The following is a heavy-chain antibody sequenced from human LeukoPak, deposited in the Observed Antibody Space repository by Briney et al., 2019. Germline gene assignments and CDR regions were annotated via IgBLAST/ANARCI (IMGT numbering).Heavy chain of an antibody. CDR3: ARRRRWWGDALYSFDY. CDR2: MNPNSGNT. J-gene: IGHJ4*02. D-gene: IGHD2-15*01. CDR1: GYTFTSYD. Sequence: ASVKVSCKASGYTFTSYDINWVRQATGQGLEWMGWMNPNSGNTGYAQKFQGRVTMTRNTSISTAYMELSSLRSEDTAVYYCARRRRWWGDALYSFDYWGQGTLVTVSS. V-gene: IGHV1-8*01.